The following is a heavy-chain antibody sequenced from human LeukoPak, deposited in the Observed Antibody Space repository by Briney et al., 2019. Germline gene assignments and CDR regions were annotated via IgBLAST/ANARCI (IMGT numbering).Heavy chain of an antibody. CDR2: INPSSGGT. Sequence: ASVKVSCKASGYTFTGYYMHWVRQAPGQGLEWMGWINPSSGGTNYAQKFQGRVTMTRDTSISTAYMELSRLRSDDTAVYYCAAIVVVPAAYDYWGQGTLVTVSS. CDR3: AAIVVVPAAYDY. V-gene: IGHV1-2*02. CDR1: GYTFTGYY. D-gene: IGHD2-2*01. J-gene: IGHJ4*02.